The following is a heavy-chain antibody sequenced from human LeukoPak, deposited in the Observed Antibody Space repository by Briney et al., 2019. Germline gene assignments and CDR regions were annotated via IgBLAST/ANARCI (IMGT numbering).Heavy chain of an antibody. CDR3: AKHGGSWTFDS. Sequence: SETLSLTCTVSGGSISSYYWSWIRQPPGKALEWIAYIDYSGSTHYNPSHKSRVTMSVDTSKNQFFLKLSSVTAADTAVYYCAKHGGSWTFDSWGQGTLVTVSS. CDR1: GGSISSYY. J-gene: IGHJ4*02. D-gene: IGHD6-13*01. V-gene: IGHV4-59*08. CDR2: IDYSGST.